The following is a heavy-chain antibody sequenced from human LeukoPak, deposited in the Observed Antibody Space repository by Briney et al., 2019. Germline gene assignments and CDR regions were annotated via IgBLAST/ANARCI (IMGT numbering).Heavy chain of an antibody. CDR3: ARVNREIGIPSYAFDI. D-gene: IGHD1-14*01. CDR2: INPNSGGT. V-gene: IGHV1-2*04. Sequence: ASVKVSCKASGYTFTGYYMHWVRQAPGQGLEWMGRINPNSGGTNYAQKFQGWVTMTRDASISTGYMELSRLRSDDTAVYYCARVNREIGIPSYAFDIWGQGTMVTVSS. J-gene: IGHJ3*02. CDR1: GYTFTGYY.